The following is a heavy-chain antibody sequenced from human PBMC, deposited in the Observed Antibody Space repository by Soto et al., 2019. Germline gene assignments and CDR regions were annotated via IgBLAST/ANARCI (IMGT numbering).Heavy chain of an antibody. CDR1: GWSFRGYY. J-gene: IGHJ4*02. CDR3: ARGPRYSSSWYQY. D-gene: IGHD6-13*01. CDR2: INHSGST. Sequence: PSETLSLTCSVYGWSFRGYYWSWIRQPPGKGLEWIGEINHSGSTNYNPSLKSRVTISVDTSKNQFSLKLSSVTAADTAVYYCARGPRYSSSWYQYWGQGTLVTVSS. V-gene: IGHV4-34*01.